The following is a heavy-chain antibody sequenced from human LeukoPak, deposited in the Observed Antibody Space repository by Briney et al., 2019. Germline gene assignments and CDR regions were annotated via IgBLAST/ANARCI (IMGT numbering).Heavy chain of an antibody. CDR3: ARFSGSLASFDY. V-gene: IGHV1-69*05. CDR1: GGTFSSYA. Sequence: GASVKVSCKASGGTFSSYAISWVRQAPGQGLEWMGRIIPIFGTANYAQKFQGRVTITTDESTSTAYMELSSLRSEDTAVYYCARFSGSLASFDYWGQGTLVTVSS. J-gene: IGHJ4*02. CDR2: IIPIFGTA. D-gene: IGHD1-26*01.